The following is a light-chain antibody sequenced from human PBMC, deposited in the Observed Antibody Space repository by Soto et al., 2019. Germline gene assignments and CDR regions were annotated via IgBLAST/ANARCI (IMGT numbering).Light chain of an antibody. J-gene: IGKJ5*01. Sequence: ERVITQSPATLSVSPGERATLSCRASQSVSSSYLAWYQQKPGQAPRLLIYGASTRATGIPARFSGSGSGTEFTLTISSLQSEDFAVYYCQQYNNWPPVTFGQGTRLEIK. V-gene: IGKV3-15*01. CDR3: QQYNNWPPVT. CDR2: GAS. CDR1: QSVSSSY.